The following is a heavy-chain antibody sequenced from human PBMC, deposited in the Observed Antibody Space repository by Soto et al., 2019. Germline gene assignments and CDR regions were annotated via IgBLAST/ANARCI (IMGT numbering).Heavy chain of an antibody. J-gene: IGHJ5*02. CDR3: ARAMDIGMASKDNWFDP. Sequence: PGGPLRLSFAASGFTFRTYAMNWVRQAPGKGLERVATMSYDENKRYYTDPVKGRFTISRDNSKDTVYLQVNSLRDEDTAVYYCARAMDIGMASKDNWFDPWGQGT. CDR1: GFTFRTYA. V-gene: IGHV3-30-3*01. CDR2: MSYDENKR. D-gene: IGHD2-2*03.